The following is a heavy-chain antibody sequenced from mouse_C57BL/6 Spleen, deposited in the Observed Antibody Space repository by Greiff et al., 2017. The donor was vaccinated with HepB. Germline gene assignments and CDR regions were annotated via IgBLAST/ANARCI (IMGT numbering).Heavy chain of an antibody. V-gene: IGHV1-62-2*01. CDR1: GYTVGEWT. J-gene: IGHJ4*01. D-gene: IGHD1-1*01. CDR2: FYPGSGSI. Sequence: GQRERAGGEGGKGGAAGGRGGEGSGYTVGEWTGGGVEGWSGQGLEWIGWFYPGSGSIKYNEKFKDKATLTADKSSSTVYMELSRLTSEDSAVYFCARHARLYGSSPYYYAMDYWGQGTSVTVSS. CDR3: ARHARLYGSSPYYYAMDY.